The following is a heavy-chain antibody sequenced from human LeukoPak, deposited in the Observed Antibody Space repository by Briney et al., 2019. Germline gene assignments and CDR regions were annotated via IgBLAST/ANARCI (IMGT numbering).Heavy chain of an antibody. CDR2: IRYDGTNE. D-gene: IGHD3-10*01. Sequence: GGSLRLSCVVSGFIFSSFGMHWVRQAPGKGLEWVAFIRYDGTNEYYGDPVTGRSTISRDNSKNTLYLQMNSLKPDDTAVYFCAKDRFTMVRGVPGSWGQGTLVTVSS. CDR1: GFIFSSFG. V-gene: IGHV3-30*02. J-gene: IGHJ5*02. CDR3: AKDRFTMVRGVPGS.